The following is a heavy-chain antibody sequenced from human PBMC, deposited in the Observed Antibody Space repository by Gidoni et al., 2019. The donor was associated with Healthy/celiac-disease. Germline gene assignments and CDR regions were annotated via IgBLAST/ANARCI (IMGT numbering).Heavy chain of an antibody. D-gene: IGHD3-16*02. Sequence: VQLVQSVAEVKKPGESLKISCKGSGYSFTTYWIGWVRQMPGKGLEWMGIIYPGDSDTRYSPSFQGKVTISADKSISTAYLQWSSLKASDTAMYYCARLVYDYVWGSYRWYYFDYWGQGTLVTVSS. V-gene: IGHV5-51*01. CDR2: IYPGDSDT. CDR1: GYSFTTYW. J-gene: IGHJ4*02. CDR3: ARLVYDYVWGSYRWYYFDY.